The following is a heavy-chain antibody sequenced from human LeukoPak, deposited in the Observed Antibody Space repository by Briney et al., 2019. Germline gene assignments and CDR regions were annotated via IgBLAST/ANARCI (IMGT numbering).Heavy chain of an antibody. CDR2: KNPHSGNT. Sequence: GASVTVPFKTSGSTFTSYEFNGVGQPRARGREGVGGKNPHSGNTAYAQKFQGRVTMTRNTSISTAYMELSSLRSDDTAVYYCARKDYDFWSGYMFYNWFDPWGQGTLVTVSS. V-gene: IGHV1-8*01. CDR1: GSTFTSYE. D-gene: IGHD3-3*01. J-gene: IGHJ5*02. CDR3: ARKDYDFWSGYMFYNWFDP.